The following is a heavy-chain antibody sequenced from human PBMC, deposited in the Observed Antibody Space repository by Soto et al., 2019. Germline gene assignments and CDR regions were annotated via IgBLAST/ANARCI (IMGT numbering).Heavy chain of an antibody. V-gene: IGHV5-51*01. J-gene: IGHJ6*02. D-gene: IGHD4-4*01. Sequence: GYSLKISCKGSGYTFTDYWIGWVRQLPGKGLEWMGIIYPGDSDTRYSPSFQGHVTITVDKSTSTAYLQWNTLKASDTAMYYCGVHISNFRHSYYVMYVGGQGTTVTVSS. CDR2: IYPGDSDT. CDR1: GYTFTDYW. CDR3: GVHISNFRHSYYVMYV.